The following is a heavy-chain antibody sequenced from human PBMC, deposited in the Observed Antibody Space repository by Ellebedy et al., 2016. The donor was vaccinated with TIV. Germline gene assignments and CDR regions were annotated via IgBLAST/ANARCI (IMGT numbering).Heavy chain of an antibody. Sequence: ASVKVSXXASGYTFTSYYMHWVRQAPGQGLEWMGWINAGNGNTKYSQKFQGRVTITRDTSASTAYMELSSLRSEDTAVYYCARMPDYYDSSGYRYYYYYGMDVWGQGTTVTVSS. CDR2: INAGNGNT. D-gene: IGHD3-22*01. CDR1: GYTFTSYY. CDR3: ARMPDYYDSSGYRYYYYYGMDV. V-gene: IGHV1-3*01. J-gene: IGHJ6*02.